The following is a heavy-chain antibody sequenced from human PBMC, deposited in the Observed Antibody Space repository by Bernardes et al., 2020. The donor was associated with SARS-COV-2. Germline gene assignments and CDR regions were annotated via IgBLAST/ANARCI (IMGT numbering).Heavy chain of an antibody. Sequence: LSLTCTVNGASLRGNYWTWIRQPPGKGLEWIGEVDHSGDTSYNPSLKSRVIISAATSENQFSLRVASVTAADTAMYYCARVTMKYQLPRHFDLWGQGTLVTVSS. CDR3: ARVTMKYQLPRHFDL. D-gene: IGHD2-2*01. J-gene: IGHJ4*02. CDR2: VDHSGDT. V-gene: IGHV4-34*01. CDR1: GASLRGNY.